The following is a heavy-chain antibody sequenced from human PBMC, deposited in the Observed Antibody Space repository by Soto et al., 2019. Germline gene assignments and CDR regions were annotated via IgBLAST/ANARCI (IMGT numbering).Heavy chain of an antibody. V-gene: IGHV3-48*02. CDR3: ASVGFWRGSSGMDV. CDR2: ISSSSSTI. Sequence: EVQLVESGGGLVQPGGSLRLSCAASGFTFSSYSMNWVRQAPGKGLEWVSYISSSSSTIYYADSVKGRFTISRYNAKNSLDLQMNSLRDEDTAVYYCASVGFWRGSSGMDVWGQGTTVTVSS. CDR1: GFTFSSYS. D-gene: IGHD3-3*01. J-gene: IGHJ6*02.